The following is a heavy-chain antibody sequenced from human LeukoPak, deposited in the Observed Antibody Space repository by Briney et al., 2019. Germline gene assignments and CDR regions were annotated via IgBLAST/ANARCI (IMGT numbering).Heavy chain of an antibody. CDR1: GGSISSSSYY. CDR2: IYYSGNT. Sequence: SSEALSLTCTVSGGSISSSSYYWGWIRQPPGKGLEWIGNIYYSGNTYYNPSLKSRVTISVDTSKNQFSLKLSSVTAADTAVYYCARLTGRSGYSYYYDGMDVWGQGTTVTVSS. D-gene: IGHD1-14*01. J-gene: IGHJ6*02. CDR3: ARLTGRSGYSYYYDGMDV. V-gene: IGHV4-39*01.